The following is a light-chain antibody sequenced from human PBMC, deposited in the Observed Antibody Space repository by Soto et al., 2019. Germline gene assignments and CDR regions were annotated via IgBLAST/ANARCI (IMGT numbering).Light chain of an antibody. CDR2: GAS. CDR3: QQYGRSAFT. J-gene: IGKJ3*01. CDR1: QSVSSNN. Sequence: EIVLTQSPGTLSLSPGERATLSCRASQSVSSNNLAWYQQRPGQAPRVVIYGASTRATGIPERFSGSESGIEYTLSISRVEPEDFAVYYCQQYGRSAFTFGPGTKVDIK. V-gene: IGKV3-20*01.